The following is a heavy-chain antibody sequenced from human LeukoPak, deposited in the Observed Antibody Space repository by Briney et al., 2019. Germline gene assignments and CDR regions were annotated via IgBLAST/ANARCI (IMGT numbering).Heavy chain of an antibody. CDR2: IYYSGST. CDR3: ARLIAAAGPLGIYWYFDL. J-gene: IGHJ2*01. V-gene: IGHV4-59*08. Sequence: SETLSLTCTVSGGSISSYYWSWIRQPPGKGLEWIGYIYYSGSTNYNPSLKSRVTISVDTSKNQFSLKLSSVTAADTAVYYCARLIAAAGPLGIYWYFDLWGRGTLATVSS. CDR1: GGSISSYY. D-gene: IGHD6-13*01.